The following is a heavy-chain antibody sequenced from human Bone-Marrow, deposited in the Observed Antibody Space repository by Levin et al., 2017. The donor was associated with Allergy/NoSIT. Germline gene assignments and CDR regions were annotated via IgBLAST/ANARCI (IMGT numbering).Heavy chain of an antibody. CDR1: GFTFTFYA. Sequence: VASVKVSCKASGFTFTFYAISWVQQAPGQGLEWMGWISPYNGDTKYAQKLQDRVTMTTDTSTSTAYMELRSLRSDDTAVYYCAREMAETAADTFDIWGQGTMVTVSS. D-gene: IGHD2-8*01. CDR3: AREMAETAADTFDI. J-gene: IGHJ3*02. CDR2: ISPYNGDT. V-gene: IGHV1-18*01.